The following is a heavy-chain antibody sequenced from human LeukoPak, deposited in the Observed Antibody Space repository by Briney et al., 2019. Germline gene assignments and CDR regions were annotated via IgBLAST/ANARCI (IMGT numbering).Heavy chain of an antibody. V-gene: IGHV4-34*11. CDR1: GGSFSGYY. D-gene: IGHD4-17*01. J-gene: IGHJ4*02. Sequence: SETLSFTCAVYGGSFSGYYWSWIRQPPGKGLEWIGYIYYTGSTNYNPSLKSRVTISVDTSKNQFSLKLNSVTAADTAVYYCARATVTTDTVDYWGQGTLVTVSS. CDR3: ARATVTTDTVDY. CDR2: IYYTGST.